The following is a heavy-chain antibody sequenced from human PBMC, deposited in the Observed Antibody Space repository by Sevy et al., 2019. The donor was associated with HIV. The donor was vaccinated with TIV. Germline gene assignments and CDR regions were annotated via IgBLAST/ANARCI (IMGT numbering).Heavy chain of an antibody. D-gene: IGHD2-15*01. J-gene: IGHJ4*02. CDR2: ISYDGSNK. Sequence: GGSLRLSCAASGFTFNSYGMHWVRQAPGKGLEWVAVISYDGSNKYYADSVKGRFTISRDNSKNTLYLEMNSLRTEDTAVYYCARDQGAVVIVAATLFEYWGQGTLVTVSS. V-gene: IGHV3-30*12. CDR1: GFTFNSYG. CDR3: ARDQGAVVIVAATLFEY.